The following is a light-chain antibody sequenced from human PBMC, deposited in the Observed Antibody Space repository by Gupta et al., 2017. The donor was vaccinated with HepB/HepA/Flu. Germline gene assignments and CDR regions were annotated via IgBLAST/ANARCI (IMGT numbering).Light chain of an antibody. J-gene: IGKJ1*01. V-gene: IGKV3-15*01. CDR3: QQYNNWPWT. CDR2: GAS. Sequence: DTVLTHSPATLSVSPGERATLSCRASQSVSSNLAWYQQKPGQAPRLLIYGASTRATGIPARFSGSGSGTEFTLTISSLQSEDFAVYYCQQYNNWPWTFGQGTKVEIK. CDR1: QSVSSN.